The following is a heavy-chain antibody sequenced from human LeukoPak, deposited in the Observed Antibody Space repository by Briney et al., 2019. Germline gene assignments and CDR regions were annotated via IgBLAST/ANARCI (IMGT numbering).Heavy chain of an antibody. Sequence: PGGSLRLSCAASGFTFSSYWMSWVRQAPGKGLEWVANIKQDGSEKYYVDSVKGRFTISRDNAKNSLYLQMNSLRAEDTAVYYCARSYDFWSGSRGYWGQETLVTVSS. D-gene: IGHD3-3*01. CDR1: GFTFSSYW. CDR3: ARSYDFWSGSRGY. V-gene: IGHV3-7*01. J-gene: IGHJ4*02. CDR2: IKQDGSEK.